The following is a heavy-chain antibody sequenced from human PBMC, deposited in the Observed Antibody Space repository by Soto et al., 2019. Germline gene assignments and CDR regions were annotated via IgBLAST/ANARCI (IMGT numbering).Heavy chain of an antibody. J-gene: IGHJ4*02. CDR3: AKVTNPLRLELWDY. V-gene: IGHV3-30*18. CDR2: ISYDGSNK. CDR1: GFTFSSYG. Sequence: GGSLRLSCAASGFTFSSYGMHWVRQAPGKGLEWVAVISYDGSNKYYADSVKGRFTISRDNSKNTLYLQMNSLRAEDTAVYYCAKVTNPLRLELWDYWGQGTLVTVSS. D-gene: IGHD1-7*01.